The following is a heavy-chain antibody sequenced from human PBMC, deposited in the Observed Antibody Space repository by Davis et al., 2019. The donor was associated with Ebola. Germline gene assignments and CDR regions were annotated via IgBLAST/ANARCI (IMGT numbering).Heavy chain of an antibody. CDR2: IYYTGST. D-gene: IGHD3-16*01. J-gene: IGHJ5*02. CDR1: GGSISSGDYY. CDR3: AREGELWWFDP. Sequence: LRLSCAVSGGSISSGDYYWSWIRQPPGKGLELIGFIYYTGSTYYNPSLKSRFTISVDTSKNQFSLRLNSVTAADTAVYYCAREGELWWFDPWGQGTLVTVSS. V-gene: IGHV4-30-4*01.